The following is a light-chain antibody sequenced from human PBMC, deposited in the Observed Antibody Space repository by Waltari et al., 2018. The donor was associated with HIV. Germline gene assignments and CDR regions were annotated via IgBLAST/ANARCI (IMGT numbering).Light chain of an antibody. CDR1: NSNIGNNY. V-gene: IGLV1-51*01. CDR2: DKN. CDR3: GTWDSSLSAGV. J-gene: IGLJ2*01. Sequence: QSVLTQPPSVSAAPGQKVTISCSGSNSNIGNNYVSWYQQLPGTAPKLLSYDKNNRPSGIPDRFSGSKSGTSATLGITGLQTGDEADYYCGTWDSSLSAGVFGGGTKLTVL.